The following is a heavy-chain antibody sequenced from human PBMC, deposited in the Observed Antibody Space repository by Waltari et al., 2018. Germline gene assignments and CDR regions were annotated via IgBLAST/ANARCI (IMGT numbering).Heavy chain of an antibody. CDR2: INAGNGNT. CDR3: ARDSSGWGYYYYGMDV. CDR1: GYTFTSYA. V-gene: IGHV1-3*03. Sequence: QVQLVQSGAEVKKPGASVKVSCKASGYTFTSYAMHWVRQAPGQRLEWMGWINAGNGNTKDSQEFQGRFTISRDNAKNSLYLQMNSLRAKDTAVYYCARDSSGWGYYYYGMDVWGQGTTVTVSS. D-gene: IGHD6-19*01. J-gene: IGHJ6*02.